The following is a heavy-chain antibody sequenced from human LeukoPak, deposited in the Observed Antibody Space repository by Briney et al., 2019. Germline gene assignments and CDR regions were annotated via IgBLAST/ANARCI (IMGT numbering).Heavy chain of an antibody. Sequence: GGSLRLSCAASGFTFSRYNMNWVRQAPGKGLEWVSFISTSSSYTYYADSVKGRFTVSRDNSKNTLYLQMNSLRAEDTAVYYCQPYCSGGSCPDYWGQGTLVTVSS. V-gene: IGHV3-21*01. CDR3: QPYCSGGSCPDY. CDR2: ISTSSSYT. CDR1: GFTFSRYN. D-gene: IGHD2-15*01. J-gene: IGHJ4*02.